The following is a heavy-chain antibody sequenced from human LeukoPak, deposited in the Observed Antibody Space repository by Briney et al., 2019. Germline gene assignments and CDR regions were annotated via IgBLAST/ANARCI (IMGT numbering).Heavy chain of an antibody. CDR1: GGSFSGYY. V-gene: IGHV4-34*01. D-gene: IGHD3-10*01. J-gene: IGHJ4*02. CDR3: ARGLPPAELVDDY. CDR2: INHSGST. Sequence: SETLSLTCAVYGGSFSGYYWSWIRQPPGKGLEWIGEINHSGSTNYNPFLKSRVTISVDTSKNQFSLKLSSVTAADTAVYYCARGLPPAELVDDYWGQGTLVTVSS.